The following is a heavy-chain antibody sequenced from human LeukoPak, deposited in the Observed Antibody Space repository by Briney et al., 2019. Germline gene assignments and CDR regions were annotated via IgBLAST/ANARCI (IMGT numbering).Heavy chain of an antibody. CDR3: TTVPPVD. CDR2: ISYDGSNK. J-gene: IGHJ4*02. V-gene: IGHV3-30*03. Sequence: GRSLRLSCAASGFTFSSYGMHWVRQAPGKGLEWVAVISYDGSNKYYADSVKGRFTISRDDSKNTLYLQMNSLKTEDTAVYYCTTVPPVDWGQGTLVTVSS. CDR1: GFTFSSYG.